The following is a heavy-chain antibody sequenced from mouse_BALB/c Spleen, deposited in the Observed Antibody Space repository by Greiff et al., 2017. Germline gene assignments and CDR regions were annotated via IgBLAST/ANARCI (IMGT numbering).Heavy chain of an antibody. D-gene: IGHD1-1*01. V-gene: IGHV14-1*02. CDR3: ASPYYYGSSYDYAMDY. J-gene: IGHJ4*01. Sequence: VQLQQSGAELVRPGALVKLSCKASGFNIKDYYMHWVKQRPEQGLEWIGWIDPENGNTIYDPKFQGKASITADTSSNTAYLQLSSLTSEDTAVYYCASPYYYGSSYDYAMDYWGQGTSATVSS. CDR2: IDPENGNT. CDR1: GFNIKDYY.